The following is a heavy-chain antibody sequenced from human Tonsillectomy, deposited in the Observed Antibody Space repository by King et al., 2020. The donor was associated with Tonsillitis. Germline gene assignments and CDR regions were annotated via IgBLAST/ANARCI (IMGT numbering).Heavy chain of an antibody. CDR1: GGSIGSYY. V-gene: IGHV4-59*01. J-gene: IGHJ4*02. CDR2: IHYSGST. CDR3: ARDRGTSAWYKTFDY. Sequence: VQLQESGPGLVKPSETLSLTCTVSGGSIGSYYWSWIRQPPGKGLEWIGYIHYSGSTNYNPSLKSRVTISVDTSKNQFSLKLSSVTAADTAVYYCARDRGTSAWYKTFDYWGQGTLVTVSS. D-gene: IGHD6-19*01.